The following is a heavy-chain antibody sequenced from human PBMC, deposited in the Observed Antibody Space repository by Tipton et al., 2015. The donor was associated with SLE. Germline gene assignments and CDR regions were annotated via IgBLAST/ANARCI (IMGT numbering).Heavy chain of an antibody. D-gene: IGHD6-19*01. CDR3: ARGVAERLGLDF. CDR1: GDSIRSHY. CDR2: IYFDGNSNGRG. V-gene: IGHV4-59*11. J-gene: IGHJ4*02. Sequence: GLVKPSETLALTCTVSGDSIRSHYWHWIRQSPGKALEWIGYIYFDGNSNGRGNYNPSLKSRVTMSVDPSKMQFSLNLNSVTAADTALYFCARGVAERLGLDFWGQGSLVTVSS.